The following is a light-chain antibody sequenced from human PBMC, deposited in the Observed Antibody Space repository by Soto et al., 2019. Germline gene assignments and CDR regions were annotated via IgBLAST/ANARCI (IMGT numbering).Light chain of an antibody. CDR2: DAS. V-gene: IGKV1-5*01. CDR3: QQYNGYSTWT. CDR1: QSISFW. J-gene: IGKJ1*01. Sequence: DIQMTQSPSTLSASLGDRVTITCRASQSISFWLAWYQETPGKAPKVMFVDASILERGVPSRFSGRGSGTEFTLTISSLQPDDFATYYCQQYNGYSTWTFGRGTKVDI.